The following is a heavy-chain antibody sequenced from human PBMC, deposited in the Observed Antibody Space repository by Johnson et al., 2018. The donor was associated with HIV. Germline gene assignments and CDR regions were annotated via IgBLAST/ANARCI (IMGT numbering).Heavy chain of an antibody. Sequence: VQLVESGGGLVQPGGSLRLSCAASGFTFSSYAMSWVRQAPGKGLEWVSAISGSGGSTYYADSVKGRFTVSRDNSKNTLYLQMTSLRQDDTAVYSCYCTDHFDIWGQGTMVTVSS. CDR3: YCTDHFDI. J-gene: IGHJ3*02. D-gene: IGHD2-15*01. V-gene: IGHV3-23*04. CDR1: GFTFSSYA. CDR2: ISGSGGST.